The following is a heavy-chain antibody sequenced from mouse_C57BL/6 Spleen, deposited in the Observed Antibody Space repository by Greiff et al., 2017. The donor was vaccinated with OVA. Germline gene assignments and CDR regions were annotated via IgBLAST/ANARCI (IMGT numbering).Heavy chain of an antibody. J-gene: IGHJ4*01. Sequence: VQLQQSGPELVKPGASVKISCKASGYAFSSSWMNWVKQRPGKGLEWIGRIYPGDGDTNYNGKFKGKATLTADKSSSTAYMQLSSLTSEDSAVYFCARERDLLRGAMDYWGQGTSVTVSS. D-gene: IGHD2-10*01. CDR1: GYAFSSSW. V-gene: IGHV1-82*01. CDR3: ARERDLLRGAMDY. CDR2: IYPGDGDT.